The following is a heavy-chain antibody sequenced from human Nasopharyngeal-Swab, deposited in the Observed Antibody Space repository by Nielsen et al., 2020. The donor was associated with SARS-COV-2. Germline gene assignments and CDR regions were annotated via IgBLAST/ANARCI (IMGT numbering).Heavy chain of an antibody. J-gene: IGHJ3*02. Sequence: WIRQPPGKGLEWVSGISASGDSTYYADSVKGRFTISRDNSKNTLYLQMNSLRAEDTAVYYCAKAMGSVYDTSGHYNAFDIWGQGTTVTV. V-gene: IGHV3-23*01. CDR3: AKAMGSVYDTSGHYNAFDI. D-gene: IGHD3-22*01. CDR2: ISASGDST.